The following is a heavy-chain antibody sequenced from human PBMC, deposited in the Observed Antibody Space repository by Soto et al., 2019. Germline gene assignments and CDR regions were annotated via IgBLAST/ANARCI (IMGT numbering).Heavy chain of an antibody. J-gene: IGHJ5*02. CDR3: ARGITIFGVVDP. Sequence: QVQLVQSGAEVKKPGATVKDSCKDSGYTFTSYDINWVRQATGQGLEWMGWMNTNSGNTGYAQKFQGRVTMTRNTAISTAYMELSRLRSEATAVYYCARGITIFGVVDPGGQGTLVTVSS. CDR1: GYTFTSYD. D-gene: IGHD3-3*01. V-gene: IGHV1-8*01. CDR2: MNTNSGNT.